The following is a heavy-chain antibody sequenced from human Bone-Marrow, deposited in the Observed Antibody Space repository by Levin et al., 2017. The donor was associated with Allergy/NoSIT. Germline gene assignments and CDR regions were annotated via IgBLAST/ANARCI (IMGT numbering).Heavy chain of an antibody. Sequence: SGGSLRLSCAASGFTFSSHTMNWVRQAPGKGLEWVASISATSSFIHYADSVKGRFTISRDNAENSLFLHMNSLRDDDTGLYYCARDGLTTFGVVTGMDVWGQGTAVTVSS. CDR1: GFTFSSHT. CDR3: ARDGLTTFGVVTGMDV. J-gene: IGHJ6*02. D-gene: IGHD3-3*01. V-gene: IGHV3-21*01. CDR2: ISATSSFI.